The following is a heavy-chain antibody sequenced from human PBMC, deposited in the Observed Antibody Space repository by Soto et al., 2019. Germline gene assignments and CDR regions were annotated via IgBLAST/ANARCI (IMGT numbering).Heavy chain of an antibody. Sequence: SETLSLTCAVYGGSFSGYYWSWIRQPPGKGLEWIGEINHSGSTNYNPSLKSRVTISVDTSKNQFSLKLSSVTAADTAVYYCARYVWGSYRYNPALDYWGQGTLVTVSS. CDR1: GGSFSGYY. CDR3: ARYVWGSYRYNPALDY. J-gene: IGHJ4*02. D-gene: IGHD3-16*02. V-gene: IGHV4-34*01. CDR2: INHSGST.